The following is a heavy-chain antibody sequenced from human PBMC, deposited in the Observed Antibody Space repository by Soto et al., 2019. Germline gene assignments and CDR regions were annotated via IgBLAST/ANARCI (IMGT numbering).Heavy chain of an antibody. CDR3: ARDNGSYRKYNWYDP. V-gene: IGHV1-69*13. J-gene: IGHJ5*02. Sequence: AASVKVSCKASGGTFSSYAISWVRQAPGQGLEWMGGIIPIFGTANYAQKFQGRVTITADESTSTAYMELSSLRSEDTAVYYCARDNGSYRKYNWYDPWGQGTLVTVSS. CDR2: IIPIFGTA. CDR1: GGTFSSYA. D-gene: IGHD1-26*01.